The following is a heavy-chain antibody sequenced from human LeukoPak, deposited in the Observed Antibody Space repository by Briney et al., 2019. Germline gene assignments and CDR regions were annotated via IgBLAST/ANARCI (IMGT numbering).Heavy chain of an antibody. CDR3: ARDAAILTGYQRWDY. J-gene: IGHJ4*02. D-gene: IGHD3-9*01. CDR2: ISAYNGNT. Sequence: ASVKVSCKASGYTFTSYGISWVRQAPGQGLEWMGWISAYNGNTNYAQKLQGRVTMTTDTSTSTAYMELRSLRSDDTAVYYCARDAAILTGYQRWDYWGQGTLVTVSS. CDR1: GYTFTSYG. V-gene: IGHV1-18*01.